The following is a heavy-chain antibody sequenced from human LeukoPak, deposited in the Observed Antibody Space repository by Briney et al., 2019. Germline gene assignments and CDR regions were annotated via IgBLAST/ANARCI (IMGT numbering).Heavy chain of an antibody. V-gene: IGHV1-2*02. Sequence: GASVKVSCKASGYTFTGYYMHWVRQAPGQGLEWMGWINPNSGGTNYAQKFQGRVTMTRDTSISTAYMELSRLRSDDTAVYYCARDSRTTVTTTRGDYWGQGTLVTVSS. D-gene: IGHD4-11*01. CDR2: INPNSGGT. CDR1: GYTFTGYY. CDR3: ARDSRTTVTTTRGDY. J-gene: IGHJ4*02.